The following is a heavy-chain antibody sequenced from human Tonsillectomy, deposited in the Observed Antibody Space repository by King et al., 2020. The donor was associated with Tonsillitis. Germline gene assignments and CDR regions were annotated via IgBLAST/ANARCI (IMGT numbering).Heavy chain of an antibody. V-gene: IGHV3-15*01. D-gene: IGHD3-10*01. CDR3: TTEDQAGVYAMDV. CDR1: GLTLGNAW. Sequence: VQLVESGGGLVKPGGSLIVSCAASGLTLGNAWMNWVRKAPGKGREGVGRIKSESVVGTAAFAPPVKGRFTISRENPTKTLYLKMNSLKKEDTAVYFCTTEDQAGVYAMDVWGQGTTVTVSS. J-gene: IGHJ6*02. CDR2: IKSESVVGTA.